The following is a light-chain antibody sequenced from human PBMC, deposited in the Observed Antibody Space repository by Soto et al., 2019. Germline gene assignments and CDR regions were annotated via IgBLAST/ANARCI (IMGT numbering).Light chain of an antibody. J-gene: IGLJ1*01. V-gene: IGLV2-14*01. CDR1: SSDVAAYNY. CDR2: EVS. Sequence: QSALTQPASVSGSPGQSITISCTGTSSDVAAYNYVSWYQVHPGKAPTLIISEVSNRPSGVSSRFSGSKSANTASLTISGLRPEDEADYYCSSYTRSSTQVFGTGNKLTVL. CDR3: SSYTRSSTQV.